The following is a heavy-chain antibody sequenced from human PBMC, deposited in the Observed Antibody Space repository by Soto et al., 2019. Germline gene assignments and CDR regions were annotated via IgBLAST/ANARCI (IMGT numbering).Heavy chain of an antibody. CDR3: ARKALIAASGTDHYYAMDV. V-gene: IGHV4-61*01. D-gene: IGHD6-13*01. CDR1: GGSVSSGSYY. CDR2: IYYSGST. Sequence: SETLSLTCTVSGGSVSSGSYYWSWIREPPGKGLEWLGYIYYSGSTNYNPSLKSRVTISVDTSKNQFDLKLSSVTAADTAVYYGARKALIAASGTDHYYAMDVGVHGTTVTASS. J-gene: IGHJ6*02.